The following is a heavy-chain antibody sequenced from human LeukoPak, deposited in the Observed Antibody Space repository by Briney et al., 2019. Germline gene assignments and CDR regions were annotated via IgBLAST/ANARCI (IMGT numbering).Heavy chain of an antibody. CDR1: GGSISGSTYF. CDR2: MFNGGNS. D-gene: IGHD6-19*01. J-gene: IGHJ4*02. CDR3: ARLSLLRAVADY. V-gene: IGHV4-39*01. Sequence: PSETLSPTCTVSGGSISGSTYFWGWIRRPPGKGLECIAGMFNGGNSYYTPSLKSRATVSVDTSKNQFSLKLNSVTAADTAVYYCARLSLLRAVADYWGQGTLVTVSS.